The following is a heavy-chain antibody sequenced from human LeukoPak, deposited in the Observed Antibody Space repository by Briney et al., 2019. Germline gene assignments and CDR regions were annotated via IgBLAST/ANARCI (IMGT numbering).Heavy chain of an antibody. CDR3: AKDTSGAFDI. CDR2: ISWNSGSI. D-gene: IGHD1-26*01. Sequence: PVGSLRLSCAASGFTFDDYAMHWVRQAPGKGLEWVSGISWNSGSIGYADSVKGRFTISRDNAKNSLYLQMNSLRAEDMALYYCAKDTSGAFDIWGQGTMVTVSS. V-gene: IGHV3-9*03. J-gene: IGHJ3*02. CDR1: GFTFDDYA.